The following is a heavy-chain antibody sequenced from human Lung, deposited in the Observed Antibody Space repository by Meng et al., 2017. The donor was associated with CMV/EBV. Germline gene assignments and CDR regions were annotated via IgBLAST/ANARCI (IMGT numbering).Heavy chain of an antibody. CDR3: ARIYCSSTICYNDY. V-gene: IGHV4-59*01. CDR2: IYYSGST. CDR1: GGSINNYY. J-gene: IGHJ4*02. Sequence: SETLSFXXTVSGGSINNYYWSWIRQPPGKGLEWIGYIYYSGSTNYNPSLKSRVTISVDTSKNQFSLKLSSVTAAATAVYFCARIYCSSTICYNDYWGQGTLVTVSS. D-gene: IGHD2-2*01.